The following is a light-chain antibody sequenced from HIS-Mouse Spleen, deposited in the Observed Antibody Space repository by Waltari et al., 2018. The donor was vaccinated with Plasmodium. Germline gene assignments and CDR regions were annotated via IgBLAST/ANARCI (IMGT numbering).Light chain of an antibody. V-gene: IGLV3-9*01. CDR3: QVWDSSTVV. J-gene: IGLJ2*01. CDR2: RDS. Sequence: SYELTQPLSVSVVLGQTARITCGGNNIGSKNVHWYQQKPGQAPVRVIYRDSNRPSGIPERFSGSNSGNTATLTISRAQAGDEADYYCQVWDSSTVVFGGGTKLTVL. CDR1: NIGSKN.